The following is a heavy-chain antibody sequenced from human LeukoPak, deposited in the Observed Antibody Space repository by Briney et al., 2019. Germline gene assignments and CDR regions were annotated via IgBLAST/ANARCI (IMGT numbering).Heavy chain of an antibody. Sequence: SETLSLTCTVSGGSISSHYWSWIRQPPGKGLEWIGYIYYSGSTYYNPSLKSRVTISVDTSKNQFSLKLSSVTAADTAVYYCARVLKGRAPFDYWGQGTLVTVSS. J-gene: IGHJ4*02. CDR2: IYYSGST. V-gene: IGHV4-59*08. CDR1: GGSISSHY. CDR3: ARVLKGRAPFDY.